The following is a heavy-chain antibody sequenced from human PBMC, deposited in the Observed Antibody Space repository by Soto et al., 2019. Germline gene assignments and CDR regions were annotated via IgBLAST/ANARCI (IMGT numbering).Heavy chain of an antibody. CDR3: GRGSLAPRQNWFDP. CDR1: GYSLTSYW. Sequence: PGEAPETSWNGSGYSLTSYWISLVRQMPGKGLEWGGRIDPSDSYTNYSRFFQGHVTISTEKFITTAYLQWSSLKAPDTAMHYWGRGSLAPRQNWFDPWGQGTKGTLP. D-gene: IGHD1-1*01. CDR2: IDPSDSYT. V-gene: IGHV5-10-1*01. J-gene: IGHJ5*02.